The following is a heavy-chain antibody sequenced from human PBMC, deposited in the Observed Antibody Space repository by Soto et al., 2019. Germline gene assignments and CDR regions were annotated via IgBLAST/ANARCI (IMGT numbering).Heavy chain of an antibody. CDR1: GGSISSSSYY. Sequence: QLQLQESGPGLVKPSETLSLTCTVSGGSISSSSYYWGWIRQPPGKGLEWIGSIYYSGSTYYSPSLKSRVTISVDTSKNQFSLKLSTVTAADTAVYYCARQQYSSSWYSNYWGQGTLVTVSS. CDR2: IYYSGST. J-gene: IGHJ4*02. CDR3: ARQQYSSSWYSNY. V-gene: IGHV4-39*01. D-gene: IGHD6-13*01.